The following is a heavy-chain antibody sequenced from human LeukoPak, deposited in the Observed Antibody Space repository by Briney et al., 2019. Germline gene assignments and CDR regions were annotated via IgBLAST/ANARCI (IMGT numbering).Heavy chain of an antibody. D-gene: IGHD5-18*01. CDR2: INPNSGGT. J-gene: IGHJ5*02. V-gene: IGHV1-2*02. CDR3: ASLDVDTATYWFDP. Sequence: ASVKVSCKASGYTFTGYYMHWVRQAPGRGLEWMGWINPNSGGTNYAQKFQGRVTMTRDTSIGTAYMELSRLRSDDTAVYYCASLDVDTATYWFDPWGQGTLVTVSS. CDR1: GYTFTGYY.